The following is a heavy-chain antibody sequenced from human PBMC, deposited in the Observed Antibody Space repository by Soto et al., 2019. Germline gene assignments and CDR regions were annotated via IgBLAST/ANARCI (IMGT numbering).Heavy chain of an antibody. Sequence: QVQLVQSGAEVKEPGDSVRVSCEASGYTFTAYYIHWVRQAPGQGLEWMGWINTKFVDTTYAQDFQGRASMTRDMSISTVYMELSRLTSGDTAIYYCARNMDYYYGPGSGNGHGFWGQGPTVTVFS. D-gene: IGHD3-10*01. V-gene: IGHV1-2*02. CDR1: GYTFTAYY. CDR3: ARNMDYYYGPGSGNGHGF. CDR2: INTKFVDT. J-gene: IGHJ6*02.